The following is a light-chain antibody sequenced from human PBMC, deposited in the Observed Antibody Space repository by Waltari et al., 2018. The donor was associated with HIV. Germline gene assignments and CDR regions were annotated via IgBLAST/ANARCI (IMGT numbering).Light chain of an antibody. J-gene: IGLJ1*01. CDR2: YDS. V-gene: IGLV3-21*04. CDR3: QVWDSSSDHPV. CDR1: NIGSKS. Sequence: SYVLTQPPSVSVAPGKTARITCGGNNIGSKSVHWYQQKPGQAPVRVIYYDSDRPSGIPERFAGSNSGNTATLTISRDEAGDEADYYCQVWDSSSDHPVFGTGTKVTVL.